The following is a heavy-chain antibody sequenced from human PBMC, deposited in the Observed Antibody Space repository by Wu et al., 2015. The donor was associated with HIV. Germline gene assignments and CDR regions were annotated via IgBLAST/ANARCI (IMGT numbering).Heavy chain of an antibody. J-gene: IGHJ5*02. Sequence: QVQLVQSGAEVKKPGASVKVSCQASGYTFTDYYIHWVRQAPGQGLEWMGWINPNSGGTNYAQKFQGRVTMTRDTSISTAYMELSRLRSDDTAVYYCARGNRGIAAAGTDWFDPWGQGTLVTVSS. CDR3: ARGNRGIAAAGTDWFDP. V-gene: IGHV1-2*02. CDR2: INPNSGGT. CDR1: GYTFTDYY. D-gene: IGHD6-13*01.